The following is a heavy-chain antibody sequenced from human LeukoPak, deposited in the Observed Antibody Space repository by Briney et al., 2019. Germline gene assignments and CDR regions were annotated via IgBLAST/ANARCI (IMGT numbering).Heavy chain of an antibody. CDR2: INVGNGNT. J-gene: IGHJ4*02. V-gene: IGHV1-3*03. CDR3: ARGRLWFRELSGLDY. CDR1: GYTFTSYA. Sequence: ASVKVSCKASGYTFTSYAMHWVRQAPGQRLEWMGWINVGNGNTEYSQEFQDRVTITRDTSASTAYMELSSLRSDDMAVYYCARGRLWFRELSGLDYWGQGTLVIVSS. D-gene: IGHD3-10*01.